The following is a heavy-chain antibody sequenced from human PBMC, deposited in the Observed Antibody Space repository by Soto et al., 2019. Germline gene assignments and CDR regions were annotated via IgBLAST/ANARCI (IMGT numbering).Heavy chain of an antibody. J-gene: IGHJ6*02. D-gene: IGHD3-16*01. CDR1: GYIFVNYG. Sequence: QVQLVQSGDEVRKPGSSVKVSCKASGYIFVNYGIAWVRQAPGQGLEWMGWISPYSGNTHYASKVQGRLPMTPETSRDTAYMDMGSLTSADSAVYYCAMVDNYVTPTPQDVWGQGTTVTVSS. CDR2: ISPYSGNT. V-gene: IGHV1-18*01. CDR3: AMVDNYVTPTPQDV.